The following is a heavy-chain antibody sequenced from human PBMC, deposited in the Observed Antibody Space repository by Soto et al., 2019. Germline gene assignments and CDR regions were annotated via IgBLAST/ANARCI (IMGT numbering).Heavy chain of an antibody. CDR3: AREGSAWNGGTGCFDC. J-gene: IGHJ4*02. D-gene: IGHD6-19*01. CDR2: ISYDGSNK. Sequence: QVQLVESGGGVVQPGRSLRLSCAASGFTFSTYAIHWVRQAPGKGLDWVALISYDGSNKYYADSVKGRFTISRDNYKNTLYLQMNSLGPEDTAVYHCAREGSAWNGGTGCFDCWGQGTLVTVSS. CDR1: GFTFSTYA. V-gene: IGHV3-30-3*01.